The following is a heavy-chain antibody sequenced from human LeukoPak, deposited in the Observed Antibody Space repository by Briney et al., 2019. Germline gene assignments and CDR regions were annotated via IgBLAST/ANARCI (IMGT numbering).Heavy chain of an antibody. V-gene: IGHV3-23*01. D-gene: IGHD3-10*01. Sequence: GGSLRLSCAAPGFAFSSYAMSWVRQAPGKGLEWVSAISGRGGSTYYADSVKGRFTISRDNSKNTLYLQMNSLRAEDTAVYYCAKDLRVSVLLWFGQRPDNWFDPWGQGTLVTVSS. CDR1: GFAFSSYA. J-gene: IGHJ5*02. CDR2: ISGRGGST. CDR3: AKDLRVSVLLWFGQRPDNWFDP.